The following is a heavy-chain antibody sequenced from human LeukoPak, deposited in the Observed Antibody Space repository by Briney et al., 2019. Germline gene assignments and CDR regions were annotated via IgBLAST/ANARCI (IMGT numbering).Heavy chain of an antibody. CDR2: IYYSGST. D-gene: IGHD6-13*01. J-gene: IGHJ6*03. CDR1: GGSISSGSYY. Sequence: SETLSLTCTVSGGSISSGSYYWSWIRQPPGKGLEWIGYIYYSGSTNYNPSLKSRVTISVDTSKNQFSLKLSSVTAADTAVYYCAGSGKGGSSSWYYDYYYYMDVWGKGTTVTVSS. V-gene: IGHV4-61*01. CDR3: AGSGKGGSSSWYYDYYYYMDV.